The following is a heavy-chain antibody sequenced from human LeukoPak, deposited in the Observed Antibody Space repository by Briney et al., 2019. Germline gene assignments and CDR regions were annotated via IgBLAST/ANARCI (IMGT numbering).Heavy chain of an antibody. J-gene: IGHJ5*02. Sequence: GESLKISCEGYGYSFTTYWIGWVGQMPGKGLEWMGIIYPDDSDTRYSPSFQGQVTISADKSISTAYLQWSSLKASDTAMYYCARQGTPWNWFDPWGQGTLVTVSS. CDR1: GYSFTTYW. CDR2: IYPDDSDT. V-gene: IGHV5-51*01. CDR3: ARQGTPWNWFDP.